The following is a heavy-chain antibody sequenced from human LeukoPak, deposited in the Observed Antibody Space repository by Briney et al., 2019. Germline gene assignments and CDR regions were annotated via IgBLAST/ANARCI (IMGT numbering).Heavy chain of an antibody. V-gene: IGHV3-11*01. CDR3: ARESLNYYDTSGYVDY. D-gene: IGHD3-22*01. CDR1: GFTFSDYY. CDR2: ISSSGSTI. J-gene: IGHJ4*02. Sequence: GGSLRLSCAASGFTFSDYYMSWIRQAPGKGLEWVSYISSSGSTIYYADSVKGRFTTSRDNAKNSLYLQMNSLRAEDTAVYYCARESLNYYDTSGYVDYWGQGTRVTVSS.